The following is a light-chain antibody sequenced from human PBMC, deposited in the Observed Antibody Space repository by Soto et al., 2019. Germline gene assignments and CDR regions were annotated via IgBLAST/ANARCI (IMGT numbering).Light chain of an antibody. J-gene: IGLJ1*01. V-gene: IGLV2-14*01. Sequence: QSALNQPASVSGSPGQSITISCTGTSSDIGGYNYVSWYQQHPGKAPKLMIYEVSNRPSGVSNRFSGSKSGNTASLTISGLQAEDEADYYCTSYTSSSTNYVFGTGTKVTVL. CDR3: TSYTSSSTNYV. CDR1: SSDIGGYNY. CDR2: EVS.